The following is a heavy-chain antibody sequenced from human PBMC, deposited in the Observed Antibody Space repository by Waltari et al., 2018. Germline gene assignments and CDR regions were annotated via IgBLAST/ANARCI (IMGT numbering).Heavy chain of an antibody. J-gene: IGHJ4*02. Sequence: EVQLVESGGGLVQPGRSLRLSCAASGFSFEDYAIHWVRHAPGKGVGWVSGISWSWDSRGYAESVKCRFTNSRDNDKNAVYLKMNDLTTEDTALYYGAKVGNWNYPDWDQGTLVTVSS. V-gene: IGHV3-9*01. D-gene: IGHD1-7*01. CDR3: AKVGNWNYPD. CDR2: ISWSWDSR. CDR1: GFSFEDYA.